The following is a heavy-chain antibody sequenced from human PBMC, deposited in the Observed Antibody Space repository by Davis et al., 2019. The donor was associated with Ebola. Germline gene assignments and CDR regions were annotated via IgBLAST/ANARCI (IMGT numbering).Heavy chain of an antibody. CDR2: IIANGGGT. V-gene: IGHV3-23*01. Sequence: GGSLRLSCAASGFTFRNYAMGWVRQAPGKGLAWVSSIIANGGGTYYADSVKGRFTISRDTSQNTVSLQMNSLRAEDTAVYYCARGTDVRFLEWLYYYGMDVWGQGTTVTVSS. CDR3: ARGTDVRFLEWLYYYGMDV. J-gene: IGHJ6*02. CDR1: GFTFRNYA. D-gene: IGHD3-3*01.